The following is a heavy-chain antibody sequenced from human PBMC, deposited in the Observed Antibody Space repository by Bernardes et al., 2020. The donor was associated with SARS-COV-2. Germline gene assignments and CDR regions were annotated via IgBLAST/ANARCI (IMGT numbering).Heavy chain of an antibody. V-gene: IGHV3-9*01. CDR1: GFTFSSYA. CDR2: ISWNSGSI. D-gene: IGHD6-13*01. CDR3: AKADPTAARLYYFDY. J-gene: IGHJ4*02. Sequence: GGSLRLSCAASGFTFSSYAMHWVRQAPGKGPEWVSGISWNSGSIGYADSVKGRFTISRDNAKNSLYLQMNSLRAEDTALYYCAKADPTAARLYYFDYWGQGTLVTVSS.